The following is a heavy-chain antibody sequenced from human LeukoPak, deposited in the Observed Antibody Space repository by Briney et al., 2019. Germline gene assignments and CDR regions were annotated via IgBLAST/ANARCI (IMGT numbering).Heavy chain of an antibody. Sequence: SETLSLTCTVSGDSISITNYYWTWIRQPPGKGLEWIGYIHYTGSTNYNPSLKSRVTISVDTSKNQFSLKLTSVTAAGTAVYYCARDRLGYPVDYWGQGTLVTVSS. D-gene: IGHD6-25*01. V-gene: IGHV4-61*01. CDR1: GDSISITNYY. J-gene: IGHJ4*02. CDR2: IHYTGST. CDR3: ARDRLGYPVDY.